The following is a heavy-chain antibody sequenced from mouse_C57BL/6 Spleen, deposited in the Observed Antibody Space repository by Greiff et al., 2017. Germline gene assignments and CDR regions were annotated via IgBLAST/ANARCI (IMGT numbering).Heavy chain of an antibody. V-gene: IGHV1-54*01. CDR1: GYAFTNYL. CDR2: INPGSGGP. D-gene: IGHD1-1*01. Sequence: QVQLQQSGAELVRPGTSVKVSCKASGYAFTNYLIEWVKQRPGQGLEWIGVINPGSGGPNDNEKFKGKATLTADKSSSTAYMQLSSLTSEDSAVYFCASSTVDYYAMDYWGQGTSVTVSS. CDR3: ASSTVDYYAMDY. J-gene: IGHJ4*01.